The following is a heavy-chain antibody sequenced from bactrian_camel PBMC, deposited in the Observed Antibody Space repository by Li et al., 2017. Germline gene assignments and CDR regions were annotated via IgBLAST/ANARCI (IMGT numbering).Heavy chain of an antibody. CDR2: INSGGGST. Sequence: VQLVESGGGLVQPGGSLRLSCAASGFTFSSYAMNWVRQAPGKGLEWVSVINSGGGSTFYADHVKGRFTISRDNAKNTLYPQMNSLKSEDTALYYCIANGGWTFTDWGQGTQVTVS. CDR3: IANGGWTFTD. V-gene: IGHV3S31*01. J-gene: IGHJ4*01. CDR1: GFTFSSYA. D-gene: IGHD4*01.